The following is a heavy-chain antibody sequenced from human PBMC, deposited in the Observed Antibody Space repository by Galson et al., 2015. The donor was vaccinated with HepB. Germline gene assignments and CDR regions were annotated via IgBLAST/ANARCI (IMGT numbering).Heavy chain of an antibody. CDR1: GFTVSSNY. J-gene: IGHJ1*01. D-gene: IGHD2-15*01. V-gene: IGHV3-53*01. Sequence: SLRLSCAASGFTVSSNYMSWVRQAPGKGLEWVSVIYSGGSTYYADSVKGRFTISRDNSKNTLYLQMNSLRAEDTAVYYCARFGGRGGSRGYFQHWGQGTLVTVSS. CDR3: ARFGGRGGSRGYFQH. CDR2: IYSGGST.